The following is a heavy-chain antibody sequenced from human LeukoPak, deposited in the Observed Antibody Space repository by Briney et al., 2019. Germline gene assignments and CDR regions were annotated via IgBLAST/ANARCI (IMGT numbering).Heavy chain of an antibody. D-gene: IGHD3-22*01. J-gene: IGHJ4*02. CDR2: ISAYNGNT. CDR1: GYTFTSYG. Sequence: ASVKVSCKASGYTFTSYGISWVRQAPGQGLEWMGWISAYNGNTNYAQKLQGRVTMTTDTSTSTAYMELRSLRSDDTAVYYCATTYYYDSSGYSIDPYFDYWGRGTLVTVSS. V-gene: IGHV1-18*01. CDR3: ATTYYYDSSGYSIDPYFDY.